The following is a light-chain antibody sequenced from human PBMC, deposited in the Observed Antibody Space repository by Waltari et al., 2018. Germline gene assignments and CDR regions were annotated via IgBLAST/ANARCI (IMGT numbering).Light chain of an antibody. J-gene: IGLJ1*01. CDR2: DVN. Sequence: QFALAQPASVSGFPGQSITISCTGTSSDIGGYKYVSWYQQHPDKAPTVIIYDVNKRPSGVSRRFSGSKSGNTASLTISGLQPEDEADYFCSSYTSSSTNYVFGTATKVTVL. CDR1: SSDIGGYKY. CDR3: SSYTSSSTNYV. V-gene: IGLV2-14*03.